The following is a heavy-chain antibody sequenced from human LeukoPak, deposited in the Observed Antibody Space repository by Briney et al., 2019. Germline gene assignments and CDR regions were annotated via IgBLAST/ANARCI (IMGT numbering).Heavy chain of an antibody. J-gene: IGHJ3*02. D-gene: IGHD6-19*01. CDR1: GYTFTGYY. CDR2: INPNSGGT. V-gene: IGHV1-2*04. CDR3: ARAVAALDAFDI. Sequence: ASVTVSCTASGYTFTGYYMHWVRQAPGQGLEWMGWINPNSGGTNYAQKFQGWVTMTRDTSISTAYMELSRLRSDDTAVYYCARAVAALDAFDIWGQGTMVIVSS.